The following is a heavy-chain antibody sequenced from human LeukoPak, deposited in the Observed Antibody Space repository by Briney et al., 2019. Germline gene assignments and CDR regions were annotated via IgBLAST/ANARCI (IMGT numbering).Heavy chain of an antibody. CDR2: ISGSGGST. V-gene: IGHV3-23*01. CDR3: AKRSIAHWYFDL. CDR1: GFTFSSYA. J-gene: IGHJ2*01. D-gene: IGHD6-6*01. Sequence: GGSLRLSRAASGFTFSSYAMSWVRQAPGKGLEWVSAISGSGGSTYYADSVKGRFTISRDNSKNTLYLQMNSLRAEDTAVYYCAKRSIAHWYFDLWGRGTLVTVSS.